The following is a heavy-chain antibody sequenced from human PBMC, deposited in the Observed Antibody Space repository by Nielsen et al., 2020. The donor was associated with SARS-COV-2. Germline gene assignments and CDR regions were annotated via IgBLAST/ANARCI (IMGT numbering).Heavy chain of an antibody. CDR1: GFTFGDYA. D-gene: IGHD2-2*01. J-gene: IGHJ6*02. Sequence: GGSLRLSCTASGFTFGDYAMSWVRQAPGKGLEWVSGISWNSGSIGYADSVKGRFTISRDNAKNSLYLQMNSLRAEDTAVYYCARHLSYPWCSSTSCYFAHYYYGMDVWGQGTTVTVSS. V-gene: IGHV3-9*01. CDR2: ISWNSGSI. CDR3: ARHLSYPWCSSTSCYFAHYYYGMDV.